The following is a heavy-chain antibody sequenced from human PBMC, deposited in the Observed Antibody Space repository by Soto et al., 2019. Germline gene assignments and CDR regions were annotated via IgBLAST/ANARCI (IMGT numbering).Heavy chain of an antibody. CDR1: GLTFSSYE. V-gene: IGHV3-48*03. D-gene: IGHD2-15*01. CDR3: ARDGRIRRPDWYFDL. J-gene: IGHJ2*01. Sequence: GESLKISCAASGLTFSSYEVNWVRQAPGKGLEWVSYISRSGSTIYYADSVKGRVTISRDNAKNSLYLQMNSLRAEDTAVYYCARDGRIRRPDWYFDLWGRGTLVTVS. CDR2: ISRSGSTI.